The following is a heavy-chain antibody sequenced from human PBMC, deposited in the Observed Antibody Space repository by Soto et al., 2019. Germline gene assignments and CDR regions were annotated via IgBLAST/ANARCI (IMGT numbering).Heavy chain of an antibody. V-gene: IGHV1-3*01. CDR2: INAGNGNT. Sequence: QVQLVQSGAEVKKPGASVKVSCKASGYTFSTYAMHWVRQAPGQRLEWMGGINAGNGNTKYSQKFQGRVTITRDTSASTAYMELSSLRSEDTAMYYCARGSIAVPKIYYCYDMDFCGKGTTVTVSS. D-gene: IGHD6-6*01. J-gene: IGHJ6*03. CDR3: ARGSIAVPKIYYCYDMDF. CDR1: GYTFSTYA.